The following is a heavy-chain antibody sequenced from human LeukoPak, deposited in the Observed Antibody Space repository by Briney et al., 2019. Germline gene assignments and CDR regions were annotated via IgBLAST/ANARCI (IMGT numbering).Heavy chain of an antibody. D-gene: IGHD3-9*01. CDR1: GYTFTSYG. V-gene: IGHV1-18*04. CDR3: ARDRAFSKYYDILTGYSPGDY. Sequence: GASVKVSCKASGYTFTSYGISWVRQAPGQGLEWMGWISAYNGNTNYAQKLQGRVTMTTDTSTSTAYMELRSLRSDDTAVYYCARDRAFSKYYDILTGYSPGDYWGQGTLVTVSS. J-gene: IGHJ4*02. CDR2: ISAYNGNT.